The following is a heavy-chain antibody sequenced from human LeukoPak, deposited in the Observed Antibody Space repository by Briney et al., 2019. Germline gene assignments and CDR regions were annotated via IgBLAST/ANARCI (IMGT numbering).Heavy chain of an antibody. V-gene: IGHV3-33*06. CDR1: GFTFSSYG. D-gene: IGHD3-22*01. CDR3: AKVSRITMIVVVITTVGYFDY. Sequence: GGSLRLSCAASGFTFSSYGMHWVRQAPGKGLEWVAVIWYDGSNKYYADSVKGRFTISRDNSKNTLYLQMNSLRAEDTAVYYCAKVSRITMIVVVITTVGYFDYWGQGTLVTVSS. J-gene: IGHJ4*02. CDR2: IWYDGSNK.